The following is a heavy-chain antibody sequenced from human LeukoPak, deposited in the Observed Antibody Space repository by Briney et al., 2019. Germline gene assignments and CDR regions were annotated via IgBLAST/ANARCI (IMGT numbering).Heavy chain of an antibody. V-gene: IGHV3-30*07. CDR1: GSIFSGHL. J-gene: IGHJ1*01. CDR3: ASRSSSWYGFQH. CDR2: ICYDGSNK. D-gene: IGHD6-13*01. Sequence: GGSLRLSCAASGSIFSGHLLHWVRQAPGKGLEWVAVICYDGSNKHYADSVKGRFTISRDNSKNTLYLQMNSLRAEDTAVYYCASRSSSWYGFQHWGQGTLVTVSS.